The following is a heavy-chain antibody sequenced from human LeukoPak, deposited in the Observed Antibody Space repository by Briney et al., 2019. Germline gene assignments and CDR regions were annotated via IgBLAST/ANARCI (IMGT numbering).Heavy chain of an antibody. CDR2: ISGSGGST. J-gene: IGHJ4*02. Sequence: GGSLRLSCAASGFTFSSYWMSWVRQAPGKGLEWVSAISGSGGSTYYADSVKGRFTISRDNSKNTLYLQMNSLRAEDTAVYYCAKRSYDSSGYYGYWGQGTLVTVSS. D-gene: IGHD3-22*01. CDR3: AKRSYDSSGYYGY. CDR1: GFTFSSYW. V-gene: IGHV3-23*01.